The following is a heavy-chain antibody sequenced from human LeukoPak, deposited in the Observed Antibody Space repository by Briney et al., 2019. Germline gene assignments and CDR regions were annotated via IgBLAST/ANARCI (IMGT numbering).Heavy chain of an antibody. V-gene: IGHV3-74*01. CDR1: GLTFSSHW. CDR3: AKDYGAHAGMDV. D-gene: IGHD4-17*01. J-gene: IGHJ6*02. Sequence: GGSLRLSCAASGLTFSSHWMHWVRQAPGKGLVWVSRITNDGSSTTYADSVKGRFTISRDNSKNTLYLQMNSLRAEDTAVYYCAKDYGAHAGMDVWGQGTTVTVSS. CDR2: ITNDGSST.